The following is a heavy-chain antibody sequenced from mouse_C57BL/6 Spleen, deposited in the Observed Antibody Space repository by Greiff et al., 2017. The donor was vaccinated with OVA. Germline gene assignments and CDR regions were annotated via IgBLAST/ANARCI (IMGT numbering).Heavy chain of an antibody. CDR1: GYAFSSSW. Sequence: VKLVESGPELVKPGASVKISCKASGYAFSSSWMNWVKQRPGKGLEWIGRIYPGDGDTNYNGKFKGKATLTADKSSSTAYMQLSSLTSEDSAVYFCARRGYVYAMDYWGQGTSVTVSS. V-gene: IGHV1-82*01. J-gene: IGHJ4*01. CDR3: ARRGYVYAMDY. CDR2: IYPGDGDT. D-gene: IGHD3-1*01.